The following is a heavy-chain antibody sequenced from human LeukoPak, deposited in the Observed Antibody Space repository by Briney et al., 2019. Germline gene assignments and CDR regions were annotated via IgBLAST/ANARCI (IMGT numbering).Heavy chain of an antibody. CDR1: GFTFKKYW. CDR3: AKDVPTAYFDY. Sequence: PGGSLRLSCAASGFTFKKYWMNWVRQVPGKGLECLANIKEDGSETYYADSVKGRFTISRDNPKNLLFLQINSLRVEDTAVYYCAKDVPTAYFDYWGQGTLVTVSS. V-gene: IGHV3-7*01. CDR2: IKEDGSET. D-gene: IGHD2-2*01. J-gene: IGHJ4*02.